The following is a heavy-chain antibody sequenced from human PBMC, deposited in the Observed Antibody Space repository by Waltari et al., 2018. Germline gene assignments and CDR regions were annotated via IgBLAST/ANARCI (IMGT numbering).Heavy chain of an antibody. J-gene: IGHJ4*02. D-gene: IGHD3-22*01. CDR1: GGTFSNYV. V-gene: IGHV1-69*12. Sequence: QVQLVQSGAEVKKPGSSVKVSCKASGGTFSNYVISWVRKAPGQGLEWLGGIIPIFCTPNYAQKFQVRVTISADESTSTVDMELSSLGSEDTAVYYCARSYYYDRIGDYPSLGAFDYWGQGTLVTVSS. CDR3: ARSYYYDRIGDYPSLGAFDY. CDR2: IIPIFCTP.